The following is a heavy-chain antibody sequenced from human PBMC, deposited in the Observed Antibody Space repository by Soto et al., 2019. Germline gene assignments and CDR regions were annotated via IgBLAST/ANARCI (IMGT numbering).Heavy chain of an antibody. Sequence: GGSLRLSCAASGATFSNHALSWVRQGPGKGLEWVSTITADGGTYYADSVKGRFAMSRDTSENTLYLQMNSLGAEDTAAYYCAPHVYCSGGSCQYDAFAIRGQGTMVTVSS. J-gene: IGHJ3*02. D-gene: IGHD2-15*01. CDR1: GATFSNHA. V-gene: IGHV3-23*01. CDR2: ITADGGT. CDR3: APHVYCSGGSCQYDAFAI.